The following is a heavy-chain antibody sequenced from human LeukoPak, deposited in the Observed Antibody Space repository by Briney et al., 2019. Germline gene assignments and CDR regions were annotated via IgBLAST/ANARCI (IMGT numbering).Heavy chain of an antibody. CDR3: ARAPEYEYDSRGYYPHFGY. V-gene: IGHV5-10-1*01. D-gene: IGHD3-22*01. CDR1: GYRFTSHW. J-gene: IGHJ4*02. CDR2: FNSCDSYT. Sequence: GEPLPTPCQGSGYRFTSHWISWVRQTPGKGLEWRGRFNSCDSYTIYSPPLQGHVTLSPDKSLSTAYPSWCTLKPSGLALYYCARAPEYEYDSRGYYPHFGYWGGGTLVSV.